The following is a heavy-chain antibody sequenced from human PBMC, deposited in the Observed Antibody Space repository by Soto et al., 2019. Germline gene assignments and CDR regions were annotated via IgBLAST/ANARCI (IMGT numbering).Heavy chain of an antibody. CDR3: TRHEGGAAADRPLDY. D-gene: IGHD6-13*01. Sequence: SETLSLTCTVSGGSGRSSTYYWGWIRQSPGKGLEWIGSIYYSGSTHNNPSLKSRVTMSVDTYTNQFSLKLMSVTAADTAIYYCTRHEGGAAADRPLDYWGQGTLVTVSS. J-gene: IGHJ4*02. V-gene: IGHV4-39*01. CDR1: GGSGRSSTYY. CDR2: IYYSGST.